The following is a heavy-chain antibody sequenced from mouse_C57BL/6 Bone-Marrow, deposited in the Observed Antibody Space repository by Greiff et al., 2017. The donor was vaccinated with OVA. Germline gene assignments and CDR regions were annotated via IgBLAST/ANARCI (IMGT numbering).Heavy chain of an antibody. V-gene: IGHV1-59*01. CDR1: GYTFTSYW. D-gene: IGHD1-1*01. J-gene: IGHJ2*01. Sequence: QVQLQQPGAELVRPGTSVKLSCKASGYTFTSYWMHWVKQRPGQGLEWIGVIDPSDSYTNYNQKFKGKATLTVDTSSSTAYMQLSSLTSEDSAVYYCARLDGSSYGYWGQGTTLTVSS. CDR2: IDPSDSYT. CDR3: ARLDGSSYGY.